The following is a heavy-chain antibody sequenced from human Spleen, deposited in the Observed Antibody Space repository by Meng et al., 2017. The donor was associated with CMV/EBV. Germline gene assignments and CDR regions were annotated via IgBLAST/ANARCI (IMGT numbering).Heavy chain of an antibody. Sequence: GESLKISCAASGFSFVTYYMNWVRQAPGKGLEWVAIISMDGSNKYYADSVKGRFTISRDNSKDALYLRMNSLRLEDTAVYFCARDGLDYTSTWSYNYFDYWGQGTLVTVSS. D-gene: IGHD3-3*01. CDR1: GFSFVTYY. J-gene: IGHJ4*02. CDR3: ARDGLDYTSTWSYNYFDY. CDR2: ISMDGSNK. V-gene: IGHV3-30-3*01.